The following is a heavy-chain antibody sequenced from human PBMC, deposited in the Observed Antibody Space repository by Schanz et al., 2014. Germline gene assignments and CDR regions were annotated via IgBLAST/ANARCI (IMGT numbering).Heavy chain of an antibody. CDR1: GFTVNTNY. D-gene: IGHD6-19*01. CDR2: MYINSGST. CDR3: AKEPYPGSGWYFDY. V-gene: IGHV3-53*01. J-gene: IGHJ4*02. Sequence: EVQLVESGGGLIQPGGSLRLSCAVSGFTVNTNYMSWVRQAPGKGLEWISSMYINSGSTQYADSVKGRFIISRDSSKNTLYLQMNSLRAEDTAVYYCAKEPYPGSGWYFDYWGQGTLVTVSS.